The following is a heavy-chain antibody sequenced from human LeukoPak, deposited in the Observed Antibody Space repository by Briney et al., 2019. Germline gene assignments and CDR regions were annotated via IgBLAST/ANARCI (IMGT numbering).Heavy chain of an antibody. CDR3: ATGITIFGVIIIANWFDP. CDR2: IEHSGST. Sequence: PSQTLSLTWALYGYSISSGYHWGWIRQPPGTGLEWSGWIEHSGSTFYSPSLKSRVTISPDTSKNQFSLKLSSVAAADTAVYYCATGITIFGVIIIANWFDPWGKGTLVTVSS. D-gene: IGHD3-3*01. J-gene: IGHJ5*02. CDR1: GYSISSGYH. V-gene: IGHV4-38-2*01.